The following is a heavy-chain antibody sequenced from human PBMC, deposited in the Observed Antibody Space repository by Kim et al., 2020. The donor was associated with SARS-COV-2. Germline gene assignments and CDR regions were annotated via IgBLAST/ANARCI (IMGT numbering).Heavy chain of an antibody. CDR1: GGSISSSSHY. D-gene: IGHD1-26*01. V-gene: IGHV4-39*01. J-gene: IGHJ4*02. CDR2: IYYSGSA. Sequence: SETLSLTCTVSGGSISSSSHYWSWLRQPPGKGLEWIGSIYYSGSAYYNPSLKSRATISVDTSKNQFSLNLSSVTAADTALYYCARPSYSGSYPYYFDFWGQGTLVTVSS. CDR3: ARPSYSGSYPYYFDF.